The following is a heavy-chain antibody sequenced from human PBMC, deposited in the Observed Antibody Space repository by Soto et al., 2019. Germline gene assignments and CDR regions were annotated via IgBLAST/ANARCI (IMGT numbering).Heavy chain of an antibody. CDR1: GYPVTAYY. D-gene: IGHD3-3*01. Sequence: VQSGAVVKKPGASVTVSCSASGYPVTAYYMHWVRQAPGLGLEWMGGINPATGAGKYTRTSRGRFTLTRERFTSRVFLELSGRTTGGTAFFFCARGGGVGVAGSAAFDMWGQGTLVIVSS. V-gene: IGHV1-2*07. J-gene: IGHJ3*02. CDR2: INPATGAG. CDR3: ARGGGVGVAGSAAFDM.